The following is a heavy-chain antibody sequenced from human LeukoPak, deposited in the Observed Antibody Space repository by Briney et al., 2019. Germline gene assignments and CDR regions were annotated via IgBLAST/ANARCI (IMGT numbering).Heavy chain of an antibody. CDR2: IYYSGST. D-gene: IGHD5-12*01. CDR3: ARDRYSGYDRHAFDI. CDR1: GGSISSYY. V-gene: IGHV4-59*01. J-gene: IGHJ3*02. Sequence: PSETLSLTCTVSGGSISSYYWSWIRQPPGKGLEWIGYIYYSGSTNYNPSLKSRVTISVDTSKNQFSLKLSSVTAAETAVYYCARDRYSGYDRHAFDIWGQGTMVTVSS.